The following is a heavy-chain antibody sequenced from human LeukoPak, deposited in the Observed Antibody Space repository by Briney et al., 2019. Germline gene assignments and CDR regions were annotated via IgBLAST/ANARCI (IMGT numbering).Heavy chain of an antibody. Sequence: RPGGSLRLSCVGSGFTFSSYEMNWVRRAPGKGLEWVSYISSSGSTIYYVDSVKGRFTISRDNAKNSLYLQMNNLRAEDTAVYYCARGRYYGNVWGSPPWGQGILVIVSS. CDR2: ISSSGSTI. D-gene: IGHD3-16*01. CDR3: ARGRYYGNVWGSPP. J-gene: IGHJ5*02. CDR1: GFTFSSYE. V-gene: IGHV3-48*03.